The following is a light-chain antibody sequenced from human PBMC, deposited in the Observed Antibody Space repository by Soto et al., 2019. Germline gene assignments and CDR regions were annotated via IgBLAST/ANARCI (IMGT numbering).Light chain of an antibody. Sequence: IVLTQSPGTLSLSPGQRATLSCRASQSITSSYLAWYQQKPGQAPRLLIYGSSSRATGIPDRFSGSGSGTDFTLTISRLEPEDFAVYYCQQYGSSPISFGQGTRLEIK. V-gene: IGKV3-20*01. CDR1: QSITSSY. CDR2: GSS. J-gene: IGKJ5*01. CDR3: QQYGSSPIS.